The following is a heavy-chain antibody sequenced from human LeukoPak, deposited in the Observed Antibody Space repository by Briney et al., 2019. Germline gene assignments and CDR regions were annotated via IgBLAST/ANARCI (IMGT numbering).Heavy chain of an antibody. CDR3: AKKYHYGSGAYLYYFDY. D-gene: IGHD3-10*01. J-gene: IGHJ4*02. CDR1: GFTFSDYA. V-gene: IGHV3-23*01. Sequence: PGGSLRLSCAASGFTFSDYAMSWVRQAPGKGLEWVSTISGSDYSTYYADSVKGRLTISRDNSKKTLFLQMNSLRAEDTAMYYCAKKYHYGSGAYLYYFDYWGQGTLVTVSS. CDR2: ISGSDYST.